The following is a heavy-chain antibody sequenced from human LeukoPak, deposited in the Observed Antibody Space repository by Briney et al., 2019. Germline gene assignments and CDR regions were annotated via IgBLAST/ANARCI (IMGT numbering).Heavy chain of an antibody. V-gene: IGHV3-21*01. CDR2: ISSSSSYI. D-gene: IGHD3-22*01. CDR1: GFTFSSYS. CDR3: ARECYDSSGYYPPPAFDI. Sequence: GGSLRLSCAASGFTFSSYSMNWVRQAPGKGLEWVSSISSSSSYIYYADSVKGRFTISRDNAKNSLYLQMNSLRAEDTAVYYCARECYDSSGYYPPPAFDIWGQGTMVTVSS. J-gene: IGHJ3*02.